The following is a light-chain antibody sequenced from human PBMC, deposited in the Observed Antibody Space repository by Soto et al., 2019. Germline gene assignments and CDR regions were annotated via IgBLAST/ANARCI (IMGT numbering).Light chain of an antibody. CDR1: TSNIGNNY. V-gene: IGLV1-51*01. CDR3: GTWDNSLGSGV. Sequence: QSVLTHPPSVSAAPGQKVTISCSGSTSNIGNNYVSWYQQFPGTAPKLLIYDNNKRPSGIPDRFSASRSGTSATLGITGLQTGDEAHYYCGTWDNSLGSGVFGGGTKVTVL. CDR2: DNN. J-gene: IGLJ2*01.